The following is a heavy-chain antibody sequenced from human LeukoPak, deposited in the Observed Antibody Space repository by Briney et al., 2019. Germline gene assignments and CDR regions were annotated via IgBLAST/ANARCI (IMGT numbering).Heavy chain of an antibody. CDR2: IWYDGSNK. D-gene: IGHD3-3*01. CDR3: ARELPPNAAYYDFWSGYYGFRGYYHGMDV. CDR1: GFTFSSYG. Sequence: PGGSLRLSCAASGFTFSSYGMHWVRQAPGKGLEWVAVIWYDGSNKYYADSVKGRFTISRDNSKNTLYLQMNSLRAEDTAVYYCARELPPNAAYYDFWSGYYGFRGYYHGMDVWGQGTTVTVSS. J-gene: IGHJ6*02. V-gene: IGHV3-33*01.